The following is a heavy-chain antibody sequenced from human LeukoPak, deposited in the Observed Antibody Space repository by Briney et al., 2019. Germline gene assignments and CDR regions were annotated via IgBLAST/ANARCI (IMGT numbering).Heavy chain of an antibody. CDR3: TSSRGSGYFDY. CDR2: IRSKGYGGTT. CDR1: GFTFSDNA. V-gene: IGHV3-49*04. J-gene: IGHJ4*02. D-gene: IGHD3-16*01. Sequence: GGSLRLSCTASGFTFSDNAMTWVRQAPGKGLEWVGFIRSKGYGGTTEYAASVKGRFTISREDSKSIAYLQMSSLTTEDTAVYYCTSSRGSGYFDYWGQGTLVTVSS.